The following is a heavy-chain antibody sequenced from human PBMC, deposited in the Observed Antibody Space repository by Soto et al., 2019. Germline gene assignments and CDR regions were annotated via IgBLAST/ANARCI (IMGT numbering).Heavy chain of an antibody. J-gene: IGHJ5*02. CDR2: ASARNTNT. Sequence: EVQLLESGGGLVQPGGSLRLSCAASGFTFSSHVMSWVRQAPGRGLEWVAAASARNTNTYYADSVKGRFTISRDNSKSTVYLQLDSPRVEDTAVYHCAKDVTSHGPRGYSSSWYGWFDLWGQGTLVVVSS. CDR3: AKDVTSHGPRGYSSSWYGWFDL. CDR1: GFTFSSHV. D-gene: IGHD6-13*01. V-gene: IGHV3-23*01.